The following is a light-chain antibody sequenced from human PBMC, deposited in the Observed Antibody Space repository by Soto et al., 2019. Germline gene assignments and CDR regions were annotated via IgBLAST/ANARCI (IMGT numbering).Light chain of an antibody. J-gene: IGKJ1*01. CDR3: QQSGSSPRT. CDR2: NAS. Sequence: EIVLTQSPGTLSLSPGERATPSCRASQSVNSNFLAWYQQKPGQAPRLLIYNASNRATGIPDRFSGSGSGTDFTLTISRLEPEDFAVYYCQQSGSSPRTFGQGTKVEIK. CDR1: QSVNSNF. V-gene: IGKV3-20*01.